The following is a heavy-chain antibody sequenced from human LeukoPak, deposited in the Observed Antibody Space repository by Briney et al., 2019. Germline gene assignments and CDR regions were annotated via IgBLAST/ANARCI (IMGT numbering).Heavy chain of an antibody. CDR3: AKDSRYSSGWYYYYYMDV. Sequence: GRSLRLSCAASGFTFSSYGMRWVRQAPGKGLEWVAVISYDGSNKYYADSVKGRFTISRDNSKNTLYLQMNSLRAEDTAVYYCAKDSRYSSGWYYYYYMDVWGKGTTVTVSS. J-gene: IGHJ6*03. D-gene: IGHD6-19*01. CDR1: GFTFSSYG. V-gene: IGHV3-30*18. CDR2: ISYDGSNK.